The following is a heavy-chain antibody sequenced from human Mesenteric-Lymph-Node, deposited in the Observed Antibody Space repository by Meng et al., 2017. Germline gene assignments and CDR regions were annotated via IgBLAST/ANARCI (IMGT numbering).Heavy chain of an antibody. J-gene: IGHJ3*02. CDR1: GYTFTGYY. D-gene: IGHD3-22*01. Sequence: ASVKVSCKASGYTFTGYYIYWVRQAPGQGLEWMGWMNPNSGNTGYAQKFQGRVTITRNTSISTAYMELSSLRSEDTAVYYCASLYYYDSSAPLAAHDAFDIWGQGTMVTVSS. V-gene: IGHV1-8*03. CDR3: ASLYYYDSSAPLAAHDAFDI. CDR2: MNPNSGNT.